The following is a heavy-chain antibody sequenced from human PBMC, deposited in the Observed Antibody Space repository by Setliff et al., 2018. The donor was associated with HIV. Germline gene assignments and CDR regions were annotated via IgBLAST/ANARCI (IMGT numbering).Heavy chain of an antibody. Sequence: GGSLRLSCAASGFAFNEHWMHWVRQSPGKGLMWVARINSFGSVTNYADSVKGRFTVTRNNAKKTLYLHVNSLRVDDTAVYYCARNVDRGGAFDIWGQGTMVTV. V-gene: IGHV3-74*01. CDR3: ARNVDRGGAFDI. CDR2: INSFGSVT. D-gene: IGHD3-10*01. J-gene: IGHJ3*02. CDR1: GFAFNEHW.